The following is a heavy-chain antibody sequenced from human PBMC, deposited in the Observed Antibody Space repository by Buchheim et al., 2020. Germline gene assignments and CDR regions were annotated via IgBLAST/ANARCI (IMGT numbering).Heavy chain of an antibody. D-gene: IGHD6-19*01. CDR3: ARDHTSGWV. Sequence: EVQLVESGGGLVQPGGSLSLSCAASGFTFTRFWMTWVRQAPGKGLEWVANIKQDGSEKYYVDSVKGRFTLSRDNAKNSLYLQMNSLRAEDTAVYYCARDHTSGWVWGQGTL. CDR1: GFTFTRFW. J-gene: IGHJ4*02. V-gene: IGHV3-7*01. CDR2: IKQDGSEK.